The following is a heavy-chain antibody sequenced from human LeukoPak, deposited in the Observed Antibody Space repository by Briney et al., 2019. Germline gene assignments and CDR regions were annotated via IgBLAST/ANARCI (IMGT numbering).Heavy chain of an antibody. J-gene: IGHJ1*01. V-gene: IGHV3-21*01. D-gene: IGHD2-2*01. Sequence: GGSLRLSCAASGFTFSSYSMNWVRQAPGKGLEWVSSISSSSSYIYYADSVKGRFTISRDNAKNSLYLQMNSLRAEDTAVYYCARDVPAAISEYFQHWGQGTLVTVSS. CDR3: ARDVPAAISEYFQH. CDR2: ISSSSSYI. CDR1: GFTFSSYS.